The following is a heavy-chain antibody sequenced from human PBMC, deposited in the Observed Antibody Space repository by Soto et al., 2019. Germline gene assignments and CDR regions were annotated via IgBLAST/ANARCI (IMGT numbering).Heavy chain of an antibody. CDR1: GFTFDEYG. D-gene: IGHD3-3*01. CDR3: TKGVLRFLEWLPRDYFDY. J-gene: IGHJ4*02. Sequence: EVQLVESGGGLEQPGRSLRLSCAASGFTFDEYGMHWVRQAPGKGLEWVSGISWNSGSIRYADSVKGRFTISRDNAKNSLYLQMNRLRTEDTALYYCTKGVLRFLEWLPRDYFDYWGQGTLVTVSS. V-gene: IGHV3-9*01. CDR2: ISWNSGSI.